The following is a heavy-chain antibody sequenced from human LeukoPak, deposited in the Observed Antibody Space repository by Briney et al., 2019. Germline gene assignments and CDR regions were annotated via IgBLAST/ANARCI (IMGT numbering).Heavy chain of an antibody. J-gene: IGHJ6*02. CDR3: ASSGGIVAMVGRYYYGMDV. CDR2: ISAHNGDT. D-gene: IGHD5-12*01. V-gene: IGHV1-18*01. Sequence: ASVKVSCKASGYTFPTYGITWVRQAPGQGLEWMGWISAHNGDTNYAQNLQGRVTMTTDTSTRTAYMELRSLTSDDTAVYYCASSGGIVAMVGRYYYGMDVWGQGTTVTVSS. CDR1: GYTFPTYG.